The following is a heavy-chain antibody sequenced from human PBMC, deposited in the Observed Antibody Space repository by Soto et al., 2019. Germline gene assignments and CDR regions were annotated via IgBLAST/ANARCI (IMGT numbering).Heavy chain of an antibody. V-gene: IGHV3-23*01. D-gene: IGHD1-26*01. CDR3: AKWGLGLELLWHYYGMDV. J-gene: IGHJ6*02. CDR2: ISGSGGST. Sequence: HPGGSLRLSCAASGFTFSSYAMSWVRQAPGKGLEWVSAISGSGGSTYYADSVKGRFTISRDNSKNTLYLQMNSLRAEDTAVYYCAKWGLGLELLWHYYGMDVWGQGTTVTVSS. CDR1: GFTFSSYA.